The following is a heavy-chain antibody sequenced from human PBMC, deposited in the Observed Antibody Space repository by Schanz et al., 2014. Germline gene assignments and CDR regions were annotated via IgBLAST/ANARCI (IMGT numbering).Heavy chain of an antibody. D-gene: IGHD3-22*01. J-gene: IGHJ4*02. V-gene: IGHV1-2*02. CDR3: ARGDRIVDY. CDR2: TNTNSGGT. CDR1: GYIFIGYY. Sequence: QVRLVQSGAEVKKPGASVKVSCKASGYIFIGYYIHWVRQAPGQGLEWMGWTNTNSGGTNYAQKFQGRVTMTRDTSISTAYMELSRLTSDDTAVYYCARGDRIVDYWGQGTLVTVSS.